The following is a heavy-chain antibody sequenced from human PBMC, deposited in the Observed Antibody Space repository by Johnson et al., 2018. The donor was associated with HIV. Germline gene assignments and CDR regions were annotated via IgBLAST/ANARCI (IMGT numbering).Heavy chain of an antibody. J-gene: IGHJ3*02. Sequence: VQLVESGGGLVQPGGSLRLYCAAPGFTFSSYWMSWVRQAPGKGLEWVANIKQDGSEKYYLDSVKGRFTISRDNAKNSLYLQMDSLRAEETAVYYCARDGSDIVVVPAAHDAFEIWGQGTLVSVSS. CDR1: GFTFSSYW. CDR2: IKQDGSEK. V-gene: IGHV3-7*05. CDR3: ARDGSDIVVVPAAHDAFEI. D-gene: IGHD2-2*01.